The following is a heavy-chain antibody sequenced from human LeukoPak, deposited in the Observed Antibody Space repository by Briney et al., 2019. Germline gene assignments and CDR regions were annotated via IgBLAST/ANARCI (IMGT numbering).Heavy chain of an antibody. CDR2: ISGSDGTT. J-gene: IGHJ6*03. D-gene: IGHD2-21*02. Sequence: PGGSLRLSCAASGFTFSVYGMSWVRQAPGKGLEWVSTISGSDGTTYYGDSVKGRFTISRDNSKNTLYLQMGSLRAEDMAVYYCARSRCGGDCYEGDYYYMDVWGKGTTVTISS. CDR3: ARSRCGGDCYEGDYYYMDV. V-gene: IGHV3-23*01. CDR1: GFTFSVYG.